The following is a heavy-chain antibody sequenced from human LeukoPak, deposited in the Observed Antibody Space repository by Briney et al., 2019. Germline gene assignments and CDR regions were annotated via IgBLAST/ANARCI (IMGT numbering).Heavy chain of an antibody. CDR3: AREGGDSTVTSAFDI. CDR2: IYYSGST. J-gene: IGHJ3*02. V-gene: IGHV4-30-4*01. CDR1: GGSISSGDYY. D-gene: IGHD4-17*01. Sequence: SQTLSLTSTVSGGSISSGDYYWSWIRQPPGKGLEWIGYIYYSGSTYYNPSLKSRVTISVDTSKNQFSLKLSSVTAADTAVYYCAREGGDSTVTSAFDIWGQGTMVTVSS.